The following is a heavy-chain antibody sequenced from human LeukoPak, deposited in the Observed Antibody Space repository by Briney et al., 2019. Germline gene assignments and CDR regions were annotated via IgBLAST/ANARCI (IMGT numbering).Heavy chain of an antibody. CDR1: GFTFSTYN. CDR3: AKAYCGGDCYFHDAFDI. Sequence: GGSLRLSCAASGFTFSTYNMNWVRQTPGKGLEWVSSITSTSSYIYYADSVKGRFIISRDNAKNSLYLQMNSLRAEDMALYYCAKAYCGGDCYFHDAFDIWGQGTMVTVSS. V-gene: IGHV3-21*04. CDR2: ITSTSSYI. D-gene: IGHD2-21*02. J-gene: IGHJ3*02.